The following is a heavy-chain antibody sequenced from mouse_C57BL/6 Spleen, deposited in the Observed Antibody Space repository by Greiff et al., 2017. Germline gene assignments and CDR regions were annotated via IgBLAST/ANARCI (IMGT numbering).Heavy chain of an antibody. J-gene: IGHJ3*01. CDR3: SRGGGDEAWFAY. D-gene: IGHD1-1*02. CDR1: GFTFSSYA. CDR2: ISDGGSYT. V-gene: IGHV5-4*03. Sequence: EVNLVESGGGLVKPGGSLKLSCAASGFTFSSYAMSWVRQTPEKRLEWVATISDGGSYTYYPDNVKGRFTLSRDNANNTLYLQMNHLRSEDTAMFYWSRGGGDEAWFAYWGQGTLVTVSA.